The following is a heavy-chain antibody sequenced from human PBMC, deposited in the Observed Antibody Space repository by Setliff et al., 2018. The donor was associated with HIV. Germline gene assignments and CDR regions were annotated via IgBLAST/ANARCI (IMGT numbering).Heavy chain of an antibody. J-gene: IGHJ6*02. Sequence: SETLSLTCTVSGDSMTSGSYYWTWIRQPAGKRLEWIGRVTVNGATEYNPSLQSRVTISVDTSKNQFSLKLSSVTAADTAVYYCASLWGSSWDAYYYYGMDVWGQGTTVTVSS. V-gene: IGHV4-61*02. CDR1: GDSMTSGSYY. D-gene: IGHD6-13*01. CDR2: VTVNGAT. CDR3: ASLWGSSWDAYYYYGMDV.